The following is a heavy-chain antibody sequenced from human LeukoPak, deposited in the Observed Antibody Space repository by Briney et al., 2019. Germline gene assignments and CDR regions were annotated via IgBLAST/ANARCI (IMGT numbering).Heavy chain of an antibody. D-gene: IGHD2-2*01. V-gene: IGHV4-4*07. CDR1: GGSISSYY. J-gene: IGHJ6*03. CDR3: ARASVPAAKDYYYYYMDV. Sequence: SETLSLTCTVSGGSISSYYWSWIRQPAGKGLEWIGRIYTSGSTNYNPSLKSRVTMSVDTSKNQFSLKLSSVTAADTDVYYCARASVPAAKDYYYYYMDVWGKGTTVTVSS. CDR2: IYTSGST.